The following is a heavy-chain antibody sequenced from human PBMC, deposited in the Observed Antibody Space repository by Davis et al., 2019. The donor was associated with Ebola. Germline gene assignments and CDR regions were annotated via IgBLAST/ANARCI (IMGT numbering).Heavy chain of an antibody. J-gene: IGHJ4*02. D-gene: IGHD6-19*01. CDR1: GGSTSIYF. Sequence: MPSETLSLTCTVSGGSTSIYFWSWIRQSPGKGLEWIGYAYNDGSTGYNPSLRSRVTISADTSRRQFSLKLNSVTAADTAVYYCATGDRGWYYFDYWGQGTLVTVSS. CDR3: ATGDRGWYYFDY. CDR2: AYNDGST. V-gene: IGHV4-59*01.